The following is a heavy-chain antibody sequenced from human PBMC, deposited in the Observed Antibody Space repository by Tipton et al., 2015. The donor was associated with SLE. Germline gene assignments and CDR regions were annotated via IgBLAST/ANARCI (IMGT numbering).Heavy chain of an antibody. CDR1: GYSISSGYY. J-gene: IGHJ3*02. CDR2: IYHGGGT. Sequence: TLSLTCGVSGYSISSGYYWGWIRQPPGKGLEWIGSIYHGGGTYFSPSLKSRVTMSVGTSKNQFSLKLRSVTAADTALYFCARGGSNYGYETFGIWGQGTMVTVSS. V-gene: IGHV4-38-2*01. CDR3: ARGGSNYGYETFGI. D-gene: IGHD3-10*01.